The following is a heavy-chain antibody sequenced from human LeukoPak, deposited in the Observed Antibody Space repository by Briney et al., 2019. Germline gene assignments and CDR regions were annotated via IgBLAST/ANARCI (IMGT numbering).Heavy chain of an antibody. D-gene: IGHD6-19*01. Sequence: SVKVSFKASGGTFSSYAISWVRQAPGQGLEWMGGIIPIFGTANYAQKFQGRVTITADESTSTAYMELSSLRSEDTAVYYCAREARESYSSGWYADYWGQGTLVTVSS. CDR1: GGTFSSYA. CDR2: IIPIFGTA. J-gene: IGHJ4*02. CDR3: AREARESYSSGWYADY. V-gene: IGHV1-69*13.